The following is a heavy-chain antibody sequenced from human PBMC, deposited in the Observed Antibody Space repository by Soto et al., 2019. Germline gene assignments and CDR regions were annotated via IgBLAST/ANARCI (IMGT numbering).Heavy chain of an antibody. V-gene: IGHV2-5*02. CDR1: GFSLSTCGGG. Sequence: GPTLGDPTQTLTLTCTFFGFSLSTCGGGVGWIRQPPGKALEWLALIYWDDDTRYSPSLKSRLTITKDSSKNQVVLTMTNMDPLDTATSYCAHAFGGTSWPNDAFDVWGQGTVVTVSS. CDR2: IYWDDDT. J-gene: IGHJ3*01. CDR3: AHAFGGTSWPNDAFDV. D-gene: IGHD3-16*01.